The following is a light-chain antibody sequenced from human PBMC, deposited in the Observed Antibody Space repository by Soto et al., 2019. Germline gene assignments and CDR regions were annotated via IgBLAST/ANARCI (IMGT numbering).Light chain of an antibody. CDR3: QQYNNWPRT. J-gene: IGKJ1*01. CDR2: GAS. Sequence: EIVMTQSPGTLSVSPGERATLSCRASQTVNSNLAWYKQKHGQAPRLLIYGASTRATGIPARFSGSGSGTEFTLTISSLQSEDFAVYYCQQYNNWPRTFGQGTRWIS. CDR1: QTVNSN. V-gene: IGKV3-15*01.